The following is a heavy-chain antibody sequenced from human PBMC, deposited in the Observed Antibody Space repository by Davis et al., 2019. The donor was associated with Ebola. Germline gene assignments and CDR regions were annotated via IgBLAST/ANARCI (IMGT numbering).Heavy chain of an antibody. CDR1: GGSISSSSYY. Sequence: MPSETLSLTCTVSGGSISSSSYYWGWIRQPPGKGLEWIGSIYYSGSTYYNPSLKSRVTISVDTSKNQFSLKLSSVTAADTAVYYCARVRYGSGSYPFDYWGQGTLVTVSS. CDR2: IYYSGST. V-gene: IGHV4-39*07. CDR3: ARVRYGSGSYPFDY. D-gene: IGHD3-10*01. J-gene: IGHJ4*02.